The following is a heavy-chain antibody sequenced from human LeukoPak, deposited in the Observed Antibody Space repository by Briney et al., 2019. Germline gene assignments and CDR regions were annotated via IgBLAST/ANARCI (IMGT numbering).Heavy chain of an antibody. CDR3: ASILDSSGYLDY. CDR2: IIPIFGTA. V-gene: IGHV1-69*05. D-gene: IGHD3-22*01. CDR1: GGTFSSYA. Sequence: ASVKVSCKAFGGTFSSYAISWVRQAPGQGLEWMGGIIPIFGTANYAQKFQGRVTITTDESTSTAYMELSSLRSEDTAVYYCASILDSSGYLDYWGQGTLVTVSS. J-gene: IGHJ4*02.